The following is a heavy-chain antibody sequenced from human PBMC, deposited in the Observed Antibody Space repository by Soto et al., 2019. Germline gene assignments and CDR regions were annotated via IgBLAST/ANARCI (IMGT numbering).Heavy chain of an antibody. CDR2: IYSGGSR. D-gene: IGHD3-10*01. CDR3: ARSMMVRGVLFDL. J-gene: IGHJ4*02. Sequence: EVQLVESGGGLIQPGGSLSLSCEVSGFSVSGNYMSWVRQAPGKGLDWVSVIYSGGSRYYADSVRGRFTISRDESQNTLYLQMNNPRAEETAVYYCARSMMVRGVLFDLWGRGSLVSVSS. CDR1: GFSVSGNY. V-gene: IGHV3-53*01.